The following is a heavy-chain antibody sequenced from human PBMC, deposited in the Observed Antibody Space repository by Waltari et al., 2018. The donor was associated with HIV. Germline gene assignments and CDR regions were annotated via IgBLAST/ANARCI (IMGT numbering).Heavy chain of an antibody. V-gene: IGHV3-30*18. CDR2: ISYDGGNK. Sequence: QVQLVESGGGVVHPGRPLRLSCAASGFPFSGYDMPWVRQAPGKGLEWVAVISYDGGNKYYADSVKGRFTISRDNSKNTLYLQMNSLRAEDTAVYYCAKVKPDYGDYLYYFDYWGQGTLATVSS. D-gene: IGHD4-17*01. J-gene: IGHJ4*02. CDR1: GFPFSGYD. CDR3: AKVKPDYGDYLYYFDY.